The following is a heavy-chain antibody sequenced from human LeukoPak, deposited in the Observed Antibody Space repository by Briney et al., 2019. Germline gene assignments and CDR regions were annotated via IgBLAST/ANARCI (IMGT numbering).Heavy chain of an antibody. CDR1: GFTVSSNY. J-gene: IGHJ3*02. CDR2: IYSGGST. Sequence: PGGSLRLSCAASGFTVSSNYMSWVRQAPGKGLEWVSVIYSGGSTYYADSVKGRFTISRHNSKNTLYLQMNSLRAEDTAVYYCARASEYSSGWYEHDAFDIWGQGTMVTVSS. CDR3: ARASEYSSGWYEHDAFDI. D-gene: IGHD6-19*01. V-gene: IGHV3-53*04.